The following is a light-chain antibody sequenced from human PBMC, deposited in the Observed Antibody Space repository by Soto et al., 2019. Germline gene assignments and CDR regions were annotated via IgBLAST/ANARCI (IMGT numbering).Light chain of an antibody. J-gene: IGKJ1*01. CDR2: AAS. V-gene: IGKV1-27*01. Sequence: DIRMTQSPSSLSASVGDRVTITCRASQGISKYLAWYQQKPGKVPKLLIYAASTLQSGVPSRFSGSGSGTDFTLTISSLQPEDVATYYCQKYDSAPRTFGQGTKVEIK. CDR3: QKYDSAPRT. CDR1: QGISKY.